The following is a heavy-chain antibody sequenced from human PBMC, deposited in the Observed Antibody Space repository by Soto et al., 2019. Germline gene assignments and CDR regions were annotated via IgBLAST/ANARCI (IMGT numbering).Heavy chain of an antibody. Sequence: GGSLRLSCAASGFTFSGYAMHWVRQAPGKGLEWVAVISYDGSNKDYADSVKGRFTISRDNSKNTLYLQMNSLRAEDTAVYYCAREMSFYESSGLLTNFDYWGQGTLVTVSS. J-gene: IGHJ4*02. CDR1: GFTFSGYA. V-gene: IGHV3-30-3*01. D-gene: IGHD3-22*01. CDR3: AREMSFYESSGLLTNFDY. CDR2: ISYDGSNK.